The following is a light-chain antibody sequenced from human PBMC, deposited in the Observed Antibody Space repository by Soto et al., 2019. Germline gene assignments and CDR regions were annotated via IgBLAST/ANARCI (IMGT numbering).Light chain of an antibody. Sequence: DIQMTQSPSTLSASVGDRVTITCRASQSISSWLAWYQQKPGKAPKLLIYGASSLASGIPARFSGSGSGTEFTLTISSLQPDDFATYYCQQYNSYPLTFGGGTKVEIK. CDR2: GAS. CDR1: QSISSW. V-gene: IGKV1-5*01. J-gene: IGKJ4*01. CDR3: QQYNSYPLT.